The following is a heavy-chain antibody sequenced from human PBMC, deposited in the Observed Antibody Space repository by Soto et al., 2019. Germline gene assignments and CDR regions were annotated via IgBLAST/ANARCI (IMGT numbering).Heavy chain of an antibody. J-gene: IGHJ4*02. Sequence: QVHLVQSGAEVKTPGASVKVSCQTSGYTPTNYDIGWVRQAPGQELEWMGWISAYNGNTNYAQKLQGRLTMTTDTPTRTAYMELRSLRSDDTAVYYCARALYRSGTYYAFDNWGQGTLVTVSS. CDR2: ISAYNGNT. CDR3: ARALYRSGTYYAFDN. CDR1: GYTPTNYD. V-gene: IGHV1-18*01. D-gene: IGHD1-26*01.